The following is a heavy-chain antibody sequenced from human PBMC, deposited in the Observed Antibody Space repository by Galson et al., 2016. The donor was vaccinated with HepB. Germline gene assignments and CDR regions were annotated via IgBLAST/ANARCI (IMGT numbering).Heavy chain of an antibody. D-gene: IGHD6-19*01. CDR1: GFPFSYYD. J-gene: IGHJ6*04. CDR2: SWFDGKKE. Sequence: SLRLSCAASGFPFSYYDTHWVRQAPGKGLEWVAVSWFDGKKEYYAESVKGRFIISRDNSKNTLFLQMSSLRVEDTATYFCARAKDKQWLGYYYLGMDVWGKGTAVTVSS. V-gene: IGHV3-33*04. CDR3: ARAKDKQWLGYYYLGMDV.